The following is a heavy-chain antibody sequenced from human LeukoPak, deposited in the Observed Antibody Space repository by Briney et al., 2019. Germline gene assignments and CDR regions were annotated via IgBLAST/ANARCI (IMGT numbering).Heavy chain of an antibody. CDR3: ARIYCSSTSCYKGGLGY. J-gene: IGHJ4*02. CDR1: GYTFTGYY. CDR2: INPNSGGT. V-gene: IGHV1-2*02. Sequence: GASVKVSCRASGYTFTGYYMHWVRQAPGQGREWMGWINPNSGGTNYAQKFQGRVTMTRDTSISTAYMELSRLRSDDTAVYYCARIYCSSTSCYKGGLGYWGQGTLVTVSS. D-gene: IGHD2-2*02.